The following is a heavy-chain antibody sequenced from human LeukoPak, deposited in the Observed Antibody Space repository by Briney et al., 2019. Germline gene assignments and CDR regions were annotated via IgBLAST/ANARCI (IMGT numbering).Heavy chain of an antibody. J-gene: IGHJ2*01. CDR3: AKDTSNYVYWYLDL. V-gene: IGHV3-23*01. Sequence: GGSLRLSCAASGFTFSSYVMTWVRQAPGKGLEWVSSISVSGGSTHYADSVKGRFSISRDNSKNTLYLQMNTLRAEDTAIYCCAKDTSNYVYWYLDLWGRGTLVTVSS. D-gene: IGHD4-11*01. CDR2: ISVSGGST. CDR1: GFTFSSYV.